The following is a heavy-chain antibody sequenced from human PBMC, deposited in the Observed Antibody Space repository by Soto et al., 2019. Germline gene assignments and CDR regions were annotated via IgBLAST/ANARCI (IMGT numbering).Heavy chain of an antibody. CDR2: ISYDGSNK. J-gene: IGHJ6*02. Sequence: QVQLVESGGGVVQPGRSLRLSCAASGFTFSSYAMHWVRQAPGKGLEWVAVISYDGSNKYYADSVKGRFTISRDNSKNTLYLQRNSLRAEDTAVYYCARVNSPTHAPGYGMDVWGHGTTVTVSS. D-gene: IGHD1-26*01. V-gene: IGHV3-30-3*01. CDR1: GFTFSSYA. CDR3: ARVNSPTHAPGYGMDV.